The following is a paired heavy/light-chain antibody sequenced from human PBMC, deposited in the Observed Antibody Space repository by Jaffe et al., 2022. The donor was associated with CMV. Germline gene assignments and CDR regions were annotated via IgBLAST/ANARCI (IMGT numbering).Heavy chain of an antibody. J-gene: IGHJ4*02. Sequence: EVQLVESGGGLVKPGGSLRLSCAASGFTFNDFSMNWVRQAPGEGLEWVSSISSGSTYINYADSVKGRFTISRDNAKNSLYLQMNSLRAEDTAVYYCARTVMVMFGGVIGGSYFDRWGQGTLVTVSS. V-gene: IGHV3-21*01. D-gene: IGHD3-16*02. CDR2: ISSGSTYI. CDR1: GFTFNDFS. CDR3: ARTVMVMFGGVIGGSYFDR.
Light chain of an antibody. CDR1: QSISSW. Sequence: DIQMTQSPSTLSASVGDRVTITCRASQSISSWLAWYQQKPGKAPKLLIYKASNLESGVPSRFSGSGSGTEFTLTISSLQPDDFATYYCQQYNTYSRTFGQGTKVEIK. CDR3: QQYNTYSRT. V-gene: IGKV1-5*03. J-gene: IGKJ1*01. CDR2: KAS.